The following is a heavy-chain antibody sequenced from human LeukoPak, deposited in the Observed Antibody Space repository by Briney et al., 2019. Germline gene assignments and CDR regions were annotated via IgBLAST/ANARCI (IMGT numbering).Heavy chain of an antibody. CDR1: GFSFSSYW. CDR3: AKDGTYGGNSGGWFDP. D-gene: IGHD4-23*01. CDR2: IKQDGSEK. J-gene: IGHJ5*02. Sequence: GGSLRLSCAASGFSFSSYWMSWVRQAPGKGPEWVANIKQDGSEKYYVDSVKGRFTISRDNSKNTLYLQMNSLRPEDTAVYYCAKDGTYGGNSGGWFDPWGQGTLVTVSS. V-gene: IGHV3-7*01.